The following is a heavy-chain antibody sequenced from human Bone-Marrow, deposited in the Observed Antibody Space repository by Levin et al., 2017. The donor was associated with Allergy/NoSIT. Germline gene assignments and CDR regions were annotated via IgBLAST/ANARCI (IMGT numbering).Heavy chain of an antibody. D-gene: IGHD1-1*01. CDR3: AISSATTGRGI. V-gene: IGHV3-7*02. CDR2: IKEDGSEK. J-gene: IGHJ4*02. Sequence: SCAVSGFTFSSYWMSWGRQAPGKGLEWVATIKEDGSEKYYVDSVGGRFTISRDNAKNLLYLQMNSLGAEDTAVYYCAISSATTGRGIWGQGTLITVSS. CDR1: GFTFSSYW.